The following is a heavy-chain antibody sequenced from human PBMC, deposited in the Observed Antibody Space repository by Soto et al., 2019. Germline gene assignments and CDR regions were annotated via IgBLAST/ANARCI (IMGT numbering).Heavy chain of an antibody. CDR1: GFTLSDYY. J-gene: IGHJ4*02. CDR2: SSNSGSYT. D-gene: IGHD1-1*01. CDR3: GRSGDNYNLLDY. Sequence: AGGSLRLSCAASGFTLSDYYMSWIRQAPGKGLEWFGYSSNSGSYTRYADSVKGRFSISRDNAKNSLYLQINSLRGDDTATYYCGRSGDNYNLLDYWGQGTPVTVSS. V-gene: IGHV3-11*06.